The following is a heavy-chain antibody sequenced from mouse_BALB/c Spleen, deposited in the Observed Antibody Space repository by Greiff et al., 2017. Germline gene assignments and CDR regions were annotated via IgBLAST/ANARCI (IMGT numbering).Heavy chain of an antibody. Sequence: EVKLEESGGGLVQPGGSMKLSCVASGFTFSNYWMNWVRQSPEKGLEWVAEIRLKSNNYATHYAESVKGRFTISRDDSKSSVYLQMNNLRAEDTGIYYCTRATVVGRFDYWGQGTTLTVSS. J-gene: IGHJ2*01. CDR1: GFTFSNYW. V-gene: IGHV6-6*02. CDR2: IRLKSNNYAT. D-gene: IGHD1-1*01. CDR3: TRATVVGRFDY.